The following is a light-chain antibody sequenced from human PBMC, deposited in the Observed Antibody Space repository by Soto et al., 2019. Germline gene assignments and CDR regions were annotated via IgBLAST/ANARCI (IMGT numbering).Light chain of an antibody. J-gene: IGLJ2*01. V-gene: IGLV1-40*01. CDR3: QSYDNTLSASV. CDR2: GSS. CDR1: SSNIGAGHV. Sequence: QSVLTQPPSVSGAPGRRVTFSCTGRSSNIGAGHVVHWYQQFPGRPPNLLIFGSSNRPSGVPDRFSGSKSGTSASLAITGLQAEDEADYYCQSYDNTLSASVFGGGTKLTVL.